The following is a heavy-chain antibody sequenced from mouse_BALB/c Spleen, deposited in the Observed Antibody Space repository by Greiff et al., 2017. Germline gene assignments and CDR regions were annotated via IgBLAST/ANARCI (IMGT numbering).Heavy chain of an antibody. V-gene: IGHV5-6-3*01. CDR3: ARDYFYYGNVDY. Sequence: EVKLVESGGGLVQPGGSLKLSCAASGFTFSSYGMSWVRQTPDKRLELVATINSNGGSTYYPDSVKGRFTISRDNAKNTLYLQMSSLKSEDTAMYYCARDYFYYGNVDYWGQGTTLTVSS. CDR1: GFTFSSYG. D-gene: IGHD2-1*01. J-gene: IGHJ2*01. CDR2: INSNGGST.